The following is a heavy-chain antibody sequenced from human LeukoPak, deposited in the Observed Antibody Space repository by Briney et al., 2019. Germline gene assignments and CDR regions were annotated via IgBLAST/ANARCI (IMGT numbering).Heavy chain of an antibody. CDR1: GGSISSSSYY. CDR2: IYYSGST. J-gene: IGHJ5*02. Sequence: PSETLSLTCTVSGGSISSSSYYWGWIRQPPGKGLEWTGSIYYSGSTYYNPSLKSRVTISVDTSKNQFSLKLSSVTAADTAVYYCARDQETGRYCSSTSCHPGWFDPWGQGTLVTVSS. CDR3: ARDQETGRYCSSTSCHPGWFDP. D-gene: IGHD2-2*01. V-gene: IGHV4-39*07.